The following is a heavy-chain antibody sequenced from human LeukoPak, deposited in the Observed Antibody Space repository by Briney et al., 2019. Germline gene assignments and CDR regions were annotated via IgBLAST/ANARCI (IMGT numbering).Heavy chain of an antibody. CDR1: EFTFSSYN. D-gene: IGHD2-15*01. V-gene: IGHV3-23*01. Sequence: PGGSLRLSCAASEFTFSSYNMSWVRQAPGKGLEWVSAISNNGGYTYYADSVQGRFTISRDNSKSTLCLQMNSLRAEDTAVYYCAKQLGYCSDGSCYFPYWGQGTLVTVSS. CDR3: AKQLGYCSDGSCYFPY. J-gene: IGHJ4*02. CDR2: ISNNGGYT.